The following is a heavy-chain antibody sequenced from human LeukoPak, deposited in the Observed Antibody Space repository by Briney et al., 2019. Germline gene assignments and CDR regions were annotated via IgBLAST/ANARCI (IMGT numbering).Heavy chain of an antibody. CDR2: IINSGEKT. CDR1: GFTFTKYA. J-gene: IGHJ4*02. V-gene: IGHV3-23*01. D-gene: IGHD3-16*01. CDR3: AKHDEDTFYRVFDF. Sequence: GGSLRLSCAASGFTFTKYAMSWVRQAPGKGLEWVSGIINSGEKTFYADSVKGRCTISRDNSKNTAHLQMNSLGAADTAVYYCAKHDEDTFYRVFDFWGQGTLVTVSS.